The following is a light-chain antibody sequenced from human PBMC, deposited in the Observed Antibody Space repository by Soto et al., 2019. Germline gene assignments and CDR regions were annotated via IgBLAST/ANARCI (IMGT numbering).Light chain of an antibody. J-gene: IGKJ1*01. V-gene: IGKV1-9*01. Sequence: DIQMTQSPSSLSASVGDRVTITCRASQSISSYLNWYQQKPGKAPKLLISTASTLQSGVPSRFSGSGSGTEFTLTISSLQPEDFATYYCQQLNNYPRTFGQGTKVDI. CDR2: TAS. CDR3: QQLNNYPRT. CDR1: QSISSY.